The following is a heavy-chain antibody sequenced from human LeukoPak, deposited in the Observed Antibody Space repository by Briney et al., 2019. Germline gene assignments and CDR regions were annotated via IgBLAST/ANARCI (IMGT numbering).Heavy chain of an antibody. CDR1: GFTFSSYA. V-gene: IGHV3-23*01. Sequence: PGGSLRLSCAASGFTFSSYAMSWVRQAPGKGLEWVSAISGSGGSTYYADSVKGRFTISRDNSKNTLYLQMNSLRAEDTAVYYCASGPGYSSSWYAWFDPWGQGTLVTVSS. CDR2: ISGSGGST. D-gene: IGHD6-13*01. CDR3: ASGPGYSSSWYAWFDP. J-gene: IGHJ5*02.